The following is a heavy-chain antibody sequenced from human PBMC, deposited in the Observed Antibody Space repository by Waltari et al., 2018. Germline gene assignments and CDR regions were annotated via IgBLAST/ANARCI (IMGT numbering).Heavy chain of an antibody. CDR1: GYSFTSYW. CDR2: AEPIDSYT. Sequence: EVQLVQSGAEVKKPGESLRISCKGSGYSFTSYWISWVRQMPGKGLEWMGRAEPIDSYTNYSPSFQGHVTISADKSISTAYLQWSSLKASDTAMYYCARQAVADPYYFDYWGQGTLVTVSS. V-gene: IGHV5-10-1*03. D-gene: IGHD6-19*01. CDR3: ARQAVADPYYFDY. J-gene: IGHJ4*02.